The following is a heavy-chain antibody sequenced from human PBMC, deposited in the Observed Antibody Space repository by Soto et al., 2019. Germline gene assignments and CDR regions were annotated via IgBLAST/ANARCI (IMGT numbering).Heavy chain of an antibody. CDR3: ARGVYYGAGSCYNAFDI. V-gene: IGHV1-8*01. CDR1: GYTFTSYD. D-gene: IGHD3-10*01. CDR2: MNPNSGNT. Sequence: ASVKVSCKASGYTFTSYDINWVRQATGQGLEWMGWMNPNSGNTGYAQNFQGSVTMTRNTSISTAYMELSSLRSEDTAVYYCARGVYYGAGSCYNAFDIWGQGTMVTVSS. J-gene: IGHJ3*02.